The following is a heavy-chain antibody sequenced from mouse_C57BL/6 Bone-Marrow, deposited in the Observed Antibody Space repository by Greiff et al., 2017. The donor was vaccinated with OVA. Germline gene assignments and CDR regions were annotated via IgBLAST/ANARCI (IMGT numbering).Heavy chain of an antibody. D-gene: IGHD1-1*01. V-gene: IGHV1-69*01. Sequence: QVQLKQPGAELVMPGASVKLSCKASGYTFTSYWMHWVKQRPGQGLEWIGEIDPSDSYTNYNQKFKGKSTLTVDKSSSTAYMQLSSLTSEDSAVYYCARALYYGSSYSPAWFAYWGQGTLVTVSA. J-gene: IGHJ3*01. CDR3: ARALYYGSSYSPAWFAY. CDR1: GYTFTSYW. CDR2: IDPSDSYT.